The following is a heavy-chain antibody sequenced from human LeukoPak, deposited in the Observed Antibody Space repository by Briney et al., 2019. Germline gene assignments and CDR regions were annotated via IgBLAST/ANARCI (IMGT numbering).Heavy chain of an antibody. V-gene: IGHV3-7*01. CDR1: GFTFSSYG. CDR3: ARVLGCTNGVCHDAFDI. Sequence: GGSLRLSCAASGFTFSSYGMSWVRQAPGKGLEWVANIKEDGGEKFHVDSVKGRFTISRDNAKKSLYLQMNSLRAEDTAVYFCARVLGCTNGVCHDAFDIWGQGTVVTVSS. CDR2: IKEDGGEK. J-gene: IGHJ3*02. D-gene: IGHD2-8*01.